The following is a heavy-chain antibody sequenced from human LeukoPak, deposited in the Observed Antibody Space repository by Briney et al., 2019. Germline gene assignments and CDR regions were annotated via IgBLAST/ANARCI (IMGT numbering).Heavy chain of an antibody. V-gene: IGHV3-21*01. J-gene: IGHJ4*02. Sequence: GGSLRLSCAASGFTFSSYSMNWVRQAPGKGLEWVSSINSSSSYIYYADSMKGRFTISRDNSKNTLYLQMNSLRAEDTAVYYCAKSIAVAGLAGGRTFDYWGQGTLVTVSS. D-gene: IGHD6-19*01. CDR1: GFTFSSYS. CDR2: INSSSSYI. CDR3: AKSIAVAGLAGGRTFDY.